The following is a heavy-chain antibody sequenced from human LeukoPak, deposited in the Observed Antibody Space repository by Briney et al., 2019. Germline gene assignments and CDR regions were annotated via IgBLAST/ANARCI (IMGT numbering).Heavy chain of an antibody. V-gene: IGHV3-74*01. CDR1: GFTFINYW. CDR2: INTEGTTT. J-gene: IGHJ4*02. Sequence: PGGSLRLSCAASGFTFINYWMHWVRQAPGKGLVWVSRINTEGTTTSYADSVEGRFTISRDNAKNTLYLQMNSLRSEDTAMYYCARSQAHSNFDHWGQGTLVTVSS. CDR3: ARSQAHSNFDH.